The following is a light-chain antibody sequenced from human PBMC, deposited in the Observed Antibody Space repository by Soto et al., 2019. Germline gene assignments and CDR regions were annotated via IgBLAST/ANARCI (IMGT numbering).Light chain of an antibody. CDR3: SSYTSSSWVV. J-gene: IGLJ2*01. V-gene: IGLV2-14*01. Sequence: QSALTQPASVSGSPGQSITISCTGTSSDVGGYNYVSWYQQHPGKAPKLMIYDVSNRPSGVSSRFSGSKSGNTASLTISGLQAEDEADYYCSSYTSSSWVVFGGGTQLTVL. CDR1: SSDVGGYNY. CDR2: DVS.